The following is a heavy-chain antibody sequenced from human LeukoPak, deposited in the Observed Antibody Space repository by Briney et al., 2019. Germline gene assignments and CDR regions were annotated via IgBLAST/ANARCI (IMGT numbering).Heavy chain of an antibody. Sequence: AGGSLRLSCAASGFTFSSYGMSWVRQAPGKGLEWVSNKKQDGSEKNHVDSGKERFTFSRDNAKNSLYLQMNSLRAEDTAVYYCARGGYCSGGSCYSPPRGFYYYYMDVWGKGTTVTVSS. CDR2: KKQDGSEK. J-gene: IGHJ6*03. D-gene: IGHD2-15*01. V-gene: IGHV3-7*01. CDR3: ARGGYCSGGSCYSPPRGFYYYYMDV. CDR1: GFTFSSYG.